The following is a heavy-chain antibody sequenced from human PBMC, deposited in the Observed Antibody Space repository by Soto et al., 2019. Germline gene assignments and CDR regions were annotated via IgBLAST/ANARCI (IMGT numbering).Heavy chain of an antibody. CDR1: GYTFTGYY. D-gene: IGHD6-13*01. J-gene: IGHJ3*02. CDR2: INPNSGGT. CDR3: ARDSIAAAGTDDFDI. V-gene: IGHV1-2*02. Sequence: ASVKVSCKASGYTFTGYYMHWVRQAPGQGLEWMGWINPNSGGTNYAQKFQGRVTMTRDTSISTAYMELSRLRSDDTAVYYCARDSIAAAGTDDFDIWGQGTMVTV.